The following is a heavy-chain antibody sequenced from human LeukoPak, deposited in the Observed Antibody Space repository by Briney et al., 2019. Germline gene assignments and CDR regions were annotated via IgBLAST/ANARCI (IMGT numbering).Heavy chain of an antibody. CDR3: ALEPIALSI. J-gene: IGHJ6*02. V-gene: IGHV1-2*02. Sequence: GASVKVSCKASGYTFTSYGISWVRQAPGQGLEWMGWINPNTGGTESAQKFQGRVIMTRDTSISTAYMELSRLRSDDTAVYYCALEPIALSIWGQGTTVTVSS. CDR2: INPNTGGT. CDR1: GYTFTSYG. D-gene: IGHD3-3*01.